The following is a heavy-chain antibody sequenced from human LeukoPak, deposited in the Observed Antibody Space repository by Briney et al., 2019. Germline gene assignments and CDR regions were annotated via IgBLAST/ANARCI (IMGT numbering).Heavy chain of an antibody. V-gene: IGHV4-59*01. Sequence: SETLSLTSTVSGGSISTDYWSWIRQPPGKGLEWIGYIYSSGSTTYNPSLKSRVTISVDTSKNEFSLRLNSVTAADTAVYYCARGHHSDTSGYYPWYFDLWGRGTLVTVSS. CDR2: IYSSGST. CDR1: GGSISTDY. J-gene: IGHJ2*01. CDR3: ARGHHSDTSGYYPWYFDL. D-gene: IGHD3-22*01.